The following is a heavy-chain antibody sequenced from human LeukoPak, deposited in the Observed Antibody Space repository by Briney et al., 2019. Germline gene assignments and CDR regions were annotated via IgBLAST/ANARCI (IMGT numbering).Heavy chain of an antibody. CDR1: GFAFSDYY. Sequence: PGGSLRLSCAASGFAFSDYYMRWIRQAPGKGLEWISYISSSGSTIYYADSVKGRFTMSRDNAKSSLYLQVNSLRAEDTAIYYCARRRDYFDYWGQGTLVTVSS. J-gene: IGHJ4*02. V-gene: IGHV3-11*01. CDR2: ISSSGSTI. CDR3: ARRRDYFDY.